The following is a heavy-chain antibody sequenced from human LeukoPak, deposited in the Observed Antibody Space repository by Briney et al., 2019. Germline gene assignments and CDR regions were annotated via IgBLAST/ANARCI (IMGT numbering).Heavy chain of an antibody. CDR3: AKGLTGNYGYYGMDV. V-gene: IGHV3-23*01. CDR2: ISAPGGGT. Sequence: PGGSLRLSCAASGFTFRTYAMSWVRQAPGRGLEWVSAISAPGGGTYYADSVKGRFTISGDNSKNTLYLQMNSLRAEDTAVYYCAKGLTGNYGYYGMDVWGQGTTVIVSS. D-gene: IGHD6-13*01. CDR1: GFTFRTYA. J-gene: IGHJ6*02.